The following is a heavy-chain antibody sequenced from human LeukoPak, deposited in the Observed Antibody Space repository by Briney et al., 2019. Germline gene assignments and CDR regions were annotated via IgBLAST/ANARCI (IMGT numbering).Heavy chain of an antibody. V-gene: IGHV4-38-2*02. Sequence: PSETLSLTCTVSGYSISSGYYWGWIRQPPGKGLEWIGSIYHSGSTYYNPSLKSRVTISVDTSKNQFSLKLSSVTAADTAVYYCARVRREWELLRGNFDYWGQGTLVTVSS. CDR1: GYSISSGYY. CDR3: ARVRREWELLRGNFDY. CDR2: IYHSGST. D-gene: IGHD1-26*01. J-gene: IGHJ4*02.